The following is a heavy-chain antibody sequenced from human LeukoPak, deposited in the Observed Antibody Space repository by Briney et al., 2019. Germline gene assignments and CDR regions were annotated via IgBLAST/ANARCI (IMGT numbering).Heavy chain of an antibody. D-gene: IGHD3-10*01. CDR3: SRDGLDYYGSGSYRGFDY. Sequence: PGGSLRLSCTASGFTFGDYAMSWVRQAPGKGLEWVGFIRSKAYGGTTEYAASVKGRFTISRDDSKSIAYLQIHSLKSEDTAVYYCSRDGLDYYGSGSYRGFDYWGQGTLVTVSS. J-gene: IGHJ4*02. V-gene: IGHV3-49*04. CDR1: GFTFGDYA. CDR2: IRSKAYGGTT.